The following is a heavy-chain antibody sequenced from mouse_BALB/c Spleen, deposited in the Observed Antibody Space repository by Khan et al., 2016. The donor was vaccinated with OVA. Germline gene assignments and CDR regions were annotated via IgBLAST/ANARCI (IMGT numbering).Heavy chain of an antibody. Sequence: VRLQQSGPGLVKPSQSLSLTCTVTGSSITSEYAWNWIRQFPGDKLEWMGYINYSGNTRFNPSLKSRTSITRDTSKNQFFLQLNSVTTEDTATYYWARKDYYDYDPFPYGGQGTLVTVSA. J-gene: IGHJ3*01. D-gene: IGHD2-4*01. CDR1: GSSITSEYA. V-gene: IGHV3-2*02. CDR3: ARKDYYDYDPFPY. CDR2: INYSGNT.